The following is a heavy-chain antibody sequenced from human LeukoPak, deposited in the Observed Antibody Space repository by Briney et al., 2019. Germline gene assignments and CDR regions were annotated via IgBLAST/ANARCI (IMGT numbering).Heavy chain of an antibody. D-gene: IGHD1-1*01. J-gene: IGHJ4*02. CDR2: MYDRGDT. V-gene: IGHV3-66*02. CDR1: GFTVTSNF. Sequence: GGSLRLSCAVSGFTVTSNFMSWVRQAPGKGLEWVSVMYDRGDTYYADSVKGRFTVSRDTSKNTLFLQLNNVGAEDTAAYYCAGRRADTCNFCFVYWGQGTLVTVSS. CDR3: AGRRADTCNFCFVY.